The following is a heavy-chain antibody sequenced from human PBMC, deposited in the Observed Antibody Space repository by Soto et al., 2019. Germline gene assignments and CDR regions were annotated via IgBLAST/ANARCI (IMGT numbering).Heavy chain of an antibody. CDR3: APLSVSLSGPYGIHV. J-gene: IGHJ6*02. D-gene: IGHD2-15*01. CDR2: MLYSGLT. Sequence: SETLSLTCSVSGYSVSSSDYYWAWVRQPQGKGLEWIGSMLYSGLTYYNPSLKSRVTLSVDTSNNQFSVRLNSVTASDTAVYYCAPLSVSLSGPYGIHVWGQGTTVTVSS. CDR1: GYSVSSSDYY. V-gene: IGHV4-39*01.